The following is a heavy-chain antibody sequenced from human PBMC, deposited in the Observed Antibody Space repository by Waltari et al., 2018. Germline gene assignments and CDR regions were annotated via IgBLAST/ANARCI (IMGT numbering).Heavy chain of an antibody. Sequence: EVQLVESGGGLVKPGGSLRLSCAASGFTFSSYSMNWVRQAPGKGLEWVSSISSSISYIYYADSVKGRFTISRDNAKNSLYLQMNSLRAEDTAVYYCASRGNYYDSSGYSGNWGQGTLVTVSS. D-gene: IGHD3-22*01. V-gene: IGHV3-21*01. CDR3: ASRGNYYDSSGYSGN. CDR2: ISSSISYI. CDR1: GFTFSSYS. J-gene: IGHJ4*02.